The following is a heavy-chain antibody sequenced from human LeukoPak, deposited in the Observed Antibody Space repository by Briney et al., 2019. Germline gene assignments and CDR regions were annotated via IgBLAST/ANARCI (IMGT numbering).Heavy chain of an antibody. CDR2: IYYSGST. CDR1: GGSISSYY. CDR3: ARDLVRGGYFDY. V-gene: IGHV4-4*08. Sequence: SETLSLTCTVSGGSISSYYWSWIRQPPGKGLEWIGYIYYSGSTNYNPSLKSRVTISVDTSKNQFSLKLSSVTAADTAVYYCARDLVRGGYFDYWGQGTLVTVSS. D-gene: IGHD3-10*01. J-gene: IGHJ4*02.